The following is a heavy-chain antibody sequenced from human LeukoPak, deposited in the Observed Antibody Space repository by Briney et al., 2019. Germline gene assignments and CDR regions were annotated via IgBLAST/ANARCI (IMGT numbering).Heavy chain of an antibody. Sequence: GSLRLSCAASGFIFSSYSMSWVRQAPGKGLEWVSVITGSGGNTYYADSVKGRFTISKDNSKNTVYLQMSSLRVDDTAVYYCAKAASSSWPSYYYGMDVWGQGTTVTVFS. CDR3: AKAASSSWPSYYYGMDV. J-gene: IGHJ6*02. D-gene: IGHD6-13*01. CDR1: GFIFSSYS. CDR2: ITGSGGNT. V-gene: IGHV3-23*01.